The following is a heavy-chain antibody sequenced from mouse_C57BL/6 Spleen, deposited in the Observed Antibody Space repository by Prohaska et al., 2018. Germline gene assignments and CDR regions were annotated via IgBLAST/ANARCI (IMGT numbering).Heavy chain of an antibody. CDR2: IRLKSDNYAT. CDR1: GFTFSNYW. D-gene: IGHD1-1*02. Sequence: EVKLEESGGGLVQPGGSMKLSCVASGFTFSNYWMNWVRQSPEKGLEWVAQIRLKSDNYATQYAESVKGRFTISRDDSKSSVYLQMNNLRAEDTRIYYCSSITIRYWGQGTSVTVSS. CDR3: SSITIRY. V-gene: IGHV6-3*01. J-gene: IGHJ4*01.